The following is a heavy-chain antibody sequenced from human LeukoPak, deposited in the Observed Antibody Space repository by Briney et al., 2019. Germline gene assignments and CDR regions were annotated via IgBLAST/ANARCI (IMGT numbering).Heavy chain of an antibody. CDR3: ARGEAYYDILTGVDY. J-gene: IGHJ4*02. Sequence: ASVKVSCKASGYTFTSYGISWVRQAPGQGLEWMGRISAYNGNTNYAQKLQGRVTMTTDTSTSTAYMELRGLRSDDTAVYYCARGEAYYDILTGVDYWGQGTLVTVSS. CDR1: GYTFTSYG. D-gene: IGHD3-9*01. V-gene: IGHV1-18*01. CDR2: ISAYNGNT.